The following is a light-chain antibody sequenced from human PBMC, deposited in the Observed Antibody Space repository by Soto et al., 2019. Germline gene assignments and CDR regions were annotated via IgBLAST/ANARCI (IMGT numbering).Light chain of an antibody. CDR1: TSNFGSNF. CDR2: RNN. CDR3: AAWDDSLSGVV. V-gene: IGLV1-47*01. Sequence: QSVLTQPPSASGTPGRGVTISGSGGTSNFGSNFIYWYQQLPGTAPKLLIYRNNERPSGVPDRFSASKSGTSASLAISGLRSEDEADYHCAAWDDSLSGVVFGGGTKLTVL. J-gene: IGLJ2*01.